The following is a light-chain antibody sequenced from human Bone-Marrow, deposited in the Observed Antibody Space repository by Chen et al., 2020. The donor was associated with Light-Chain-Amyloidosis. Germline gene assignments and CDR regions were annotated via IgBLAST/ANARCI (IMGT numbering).Light chain of an antibody. V-gene: IGLV3-21*02. CDR2: DYS. Sequence: SYVLTQPSSVSVAPGQTATIACGGNNIGSTSVHWYQQTPGQAPLLVVFDYSDRPSGIPERLSGSNAGNTATLTNSRVEAGDEADYYCQVWDRGSDRPVFGGGTKLTVL. CDR1: NIGSTS. J-gene: IGLJ3*02. CDR3: QVWDRGSDRPV.